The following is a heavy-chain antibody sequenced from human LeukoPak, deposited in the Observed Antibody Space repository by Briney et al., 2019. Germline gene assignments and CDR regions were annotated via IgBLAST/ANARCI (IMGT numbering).Heavy chain of an antibody. Sequence: GGSLRLSGAASGITFSRSLMSWVRQAPGKGLEWVPFIKEDGGEIFYVDSVKGRFTISRDNAENSLYLQMNSLRAEDTAVYYCARDRGGRSGLDDWGQGTLVTVSS. CDR2: IKEDGGEI. V-gene: IGHV3-7*04. CDR1: GITFSRSL. J-gene: IGHJ4*02. D-gene: IGHD2-15*01. CDR3: ARDRGGRSGLDD.